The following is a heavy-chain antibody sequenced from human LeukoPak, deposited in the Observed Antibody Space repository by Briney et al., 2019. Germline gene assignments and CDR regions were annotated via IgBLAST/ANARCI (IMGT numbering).Heavy chain of an antibody. D-gene: IGHD2-2*01. Sequence: ASVKVSCRASGGTFSSYAISWVRQAPGQGLEWMGGIIPIFGTANYAQKFQGRVTITTDESTSTAYMELSSLRSEDTAVYYCARDGWSSTSCCAFDYWGQGTLVTVSS. J-gene: IGHJ4*02. CDR1: GGTFSSYA. V-gene: IGHV1-69*05. CDR2: IIPIFGTA. CDR3: ARDGWSSTSCCAFDY.